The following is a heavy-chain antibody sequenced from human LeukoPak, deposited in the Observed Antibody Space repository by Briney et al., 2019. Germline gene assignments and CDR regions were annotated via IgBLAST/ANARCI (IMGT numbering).Heavy chain of an antibody. V-gene: IGHV3-23*01. CDR2: ISGTGGDA. CDR1: GLIFSSYV. J-gene: IGHJ3*02. CDR3: AKSFCTGTICFAHFQAFNI. Sequence: PGGSLRLSCAASGLIFSSYVMSWVRQAPGKGLEWVSTISGTGGDAYYTDSVKGRFTISRDNSKNTLYMQMNSLRAEDMAVYYCAKSFCTGTICFAHFQAFNIWGQGTMVTVSS. D-gene: IGHD2-2*01.